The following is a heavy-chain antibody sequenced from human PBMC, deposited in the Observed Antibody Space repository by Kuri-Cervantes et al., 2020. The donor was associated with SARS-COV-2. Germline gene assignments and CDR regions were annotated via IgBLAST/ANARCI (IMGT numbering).Heavy chain of an antibody. CDR2: INHSGST. CDR3: VRVRWSITMIVVVISFYYYYGMDV. J-gene: IGHJ6*02. V-gene: IGHV4-34*01. D-gene: IGHD3-22*01. Sequence: SETLSLTCAVYGGSFSGYYWSWIRQPPGKGLEWIGEINHSGSTNYNPSLKSRVTISVDTSKNQFSLKLSSVTAADTAVYYCVRVRWSITMIVVVISFYYYYGMDVWGQGTTVTVSS. CDR1: GGSFSGYY.